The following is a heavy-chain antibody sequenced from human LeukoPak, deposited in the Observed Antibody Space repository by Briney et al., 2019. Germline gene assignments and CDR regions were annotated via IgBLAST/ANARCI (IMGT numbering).Heavy chain of an antibody. CDR2: IIHSGST. V-gene: IGHV4-34*01. Sequence: PSETLSLTCTFYGASLRDYYWTWIRQSPGNGLEWIGEIIHSGSTKYKPSLESRLTISIDTSKNQFSLKLTSVTAADTAVYYCVRGAYFFDQWGEGTLVTVSS. J-gene: IGHJ4*02. CDR3: VRGAYFFDQ. CDR1: GASLRDYY.